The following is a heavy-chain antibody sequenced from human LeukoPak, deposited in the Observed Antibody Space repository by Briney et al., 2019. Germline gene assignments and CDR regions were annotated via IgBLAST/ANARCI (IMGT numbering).Heavy chain of an antibody. V-gene: IGHV1-46*01. Sequence: ASVKVSCKASGYTFTSYYMHWVRQAPGQGLEWMGIINPSDCSTSYEQQSQGRITMIREMSTSTVYMELSSLRSEDTAVYYCARELSSSQGNWFDSWGQGTLVTVSS. CDR2: INPSDCST. D-gene: IGHD6-13*01. CDR1: GYTFTSYY. J-gene: IGHJ5*01. CDR3: ARELSSSQGNWFDS.